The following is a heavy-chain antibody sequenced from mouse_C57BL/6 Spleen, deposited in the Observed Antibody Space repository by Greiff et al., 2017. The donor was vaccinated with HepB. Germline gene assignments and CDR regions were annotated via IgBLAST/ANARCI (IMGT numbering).Heavy chain of an antibody. V-gene: IGHV1-54*01. CDR1: GYAFTNYL. Sequence: VKLMESGAELVRPGPSVKVSCKASGYAFTNYLIEWVKQRPGQGLEWIGVINPGSGGTNYNEKFKGKATLTADKSSSTAYMQLSSLTSEASAVYFCARNYDYDDPSWFAYWGQGTLVTVSA. J-gene: IGHJ3*01. CDR3: ARNYDYDDPSWFAY. D-gene: IGHD2-4*01. CDR2: INPGSGGT.